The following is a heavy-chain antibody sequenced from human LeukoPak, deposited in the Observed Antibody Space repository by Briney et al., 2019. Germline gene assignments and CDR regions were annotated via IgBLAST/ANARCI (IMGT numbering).Heavy chain of an antibody. D-gene: IGHD3-3*01. Sequence: GGSLRLSCAASGFTFSSYAMHWVRQAPGKGLEWVAVISYDGSNKYYADSVKGRFTISRDNSKNTLYLQMNSLRAEDTAVYYCARGAYDFWSGYAPPYFDYWGQGTLVTVSS. CDR3: ARGAYDFWSGYAPPYFDY. V-gene: IGHV3-30-3*01. J-gene: IGHJ4*02. CDR1: GFTFSSYA. CDR2: ISYDGSNK.